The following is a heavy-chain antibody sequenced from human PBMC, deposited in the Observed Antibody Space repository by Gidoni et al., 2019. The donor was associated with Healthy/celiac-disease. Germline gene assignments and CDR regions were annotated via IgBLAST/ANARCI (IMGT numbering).Heavy chain of an antibody. CDR2: INPSGGST. D-gene: IGHD6-13*01. V-gene: IGHV1-46*01. CDR1: GYTFTSYY. CDR3: ARDRKRYSRGLLYYYYGMDV. Sequence: QVQLVQSGAEVKKPGASVKVSCKASGYTFTSYYMHWVRQAPGQGLEWMGIINPSGGSTSYAQKFQGRVTMTRDTSTSTVYMELSSLRSEDTAVYYCARDRKRYSRGLLYYYYGMDVWGQGTTVTVSS. J-gene: IGHJ6*02.